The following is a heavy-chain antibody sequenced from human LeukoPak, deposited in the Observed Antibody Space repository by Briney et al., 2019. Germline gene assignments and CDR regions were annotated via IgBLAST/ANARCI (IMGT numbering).Heavy chain of an antibody. CDR1: GFTFSSYA. J-gene: IGHJ4*02. CDR3: ARTFSGAAHYFDY. CDR2: ISYDGSNK. Sequence: GGSRRLSCAASGFTFSSYAMHWVRQAPGKGLEWVAVISYDGSNKYYADSVKGRFTISRDNSKNTLYLQMNSLRAEDTAVYYCARTFSGAAHYFDYWGQGTLVTVSS. D-gene: IGHD4/OR15-4a*01. V-gene: IGHV3-30-3*01.